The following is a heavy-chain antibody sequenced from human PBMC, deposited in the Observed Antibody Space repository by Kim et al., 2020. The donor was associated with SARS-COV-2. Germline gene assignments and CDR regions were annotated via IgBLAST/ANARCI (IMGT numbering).Heavy chain of an antibody. CDR1: GGTFSSYA. V-gene: IGHV1-69*04. Sequence: SVKVSCKASGGTFSSYAISWVRQAPGQGLEWMGRIIPILGIANYAQKFQGRVTITADKSTSTAYMELSSLRSEDTAVYYCARDSNYYGSGSYYRGGDYWGQGTLVTVSS. CDR3: ARDSNYYGSGSYYRGGDY. D-gene: IGHD3-10*01. CDR2: IIPILGIA. J-gene: IGHJ4*02.